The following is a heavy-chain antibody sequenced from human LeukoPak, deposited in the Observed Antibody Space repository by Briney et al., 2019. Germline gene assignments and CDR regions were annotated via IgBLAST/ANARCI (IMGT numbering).Heavy chain of an antibody. D-gene: IGHD3-10*01. CDR2: IRSSGSTI. V-gene: IGHV3-11*01. CDR3: ARDKDDYGSGNHWFDP. CDR1: GFTFSDYY. Sequence: GGSLRLSCAASGFTFSDYYMSWIRQAPGKGLEWVSYIRSSGSTIYYADSVKGRFTISRDNAKNSLYLQMNSLRAEDTAVYYCARDKDDYGSGNHWFDPWGQGTLVTVSS. J-gene: IGHJ5*02.